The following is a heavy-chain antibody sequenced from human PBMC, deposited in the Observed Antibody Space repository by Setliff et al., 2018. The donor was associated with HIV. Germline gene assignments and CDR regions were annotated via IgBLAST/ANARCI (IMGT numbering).Heavy chain of an antibody. V-gene: IGHV4-34*01. CDR3: ARLAASIAARRRFDY. D-gene: IGHD6-6*01. CDR2: INHSGST. J-gene: IGHJ4*02. CDR1: GGSFSGYY. Sequence: PSETLSLTCAVYGGSFSGYYWSWIRQPPGKGLEWIGEINHSGSTNYNPSLKSRVTISVDTSKNQFSLNLSSVTAADTAVYYCARLAASIAARRRFDYWGQGTLVTVSS.